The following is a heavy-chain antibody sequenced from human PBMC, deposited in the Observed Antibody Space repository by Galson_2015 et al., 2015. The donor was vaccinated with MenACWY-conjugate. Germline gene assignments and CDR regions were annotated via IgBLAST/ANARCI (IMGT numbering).Heavy chain of an antibody. D-gene: IGHD1-1*01. J-gene: IGHJ6*02. CDR3: ARDRQPSIRFYYYGMDV. V-gene: IGHV3-48*03. CDR1: GFTFSSYE. CDR2: ISSSGSTI. Sequence: SLRLSCAASGFTFSSYEMNWVRQAPGKGLEWVSYISSSGSTIYYADSVKSRLTISRDNAKNSLYLQMNSLRAEDTAVYYCARDRQPSIRFYYYGMDVWGQGTTVTVSS.